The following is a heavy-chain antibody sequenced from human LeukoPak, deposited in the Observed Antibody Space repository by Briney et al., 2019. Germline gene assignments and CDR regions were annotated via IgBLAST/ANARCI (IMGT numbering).Heavy chain of an antibody. J-gene: IGHJ4*02. CDR1: GFTFSSYW. D-gene: IGHD6-13*01. Sequence: QAGGSLRLSCAASGFTFSSYWMHWVRQAPGKGLVWVSRINSDASNRSYGAAVKGRFTISRDNATNRMYLQMNSLRAEDTAVYYCARGRTGYSSSLPDYWGQGTLVTVSS. CDR2: INSDASNR. CDR3: ARGRTGYSSSLPDY. V-gene: IGHV3-74*01.